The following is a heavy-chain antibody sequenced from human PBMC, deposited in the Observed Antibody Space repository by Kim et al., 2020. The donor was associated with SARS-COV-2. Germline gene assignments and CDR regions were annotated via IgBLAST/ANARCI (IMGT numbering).Heavy chain of an antibody. CDR1: GGSISSSSYY. Sequence: SETLSLTCTVSGGSISSSSYYWGWIRQPPGKGLEWIGSIYYSGSTYYNPSLKSRVTISVDTSKNQFSLKLSSVTAADTAVYYCARDPMVVVTTGFDYWGQGTLVTVSS. V-gene: IGHV4-39*07. J-gene: IGHJ4*02. CDR3: ARDPMVVVTTGFDY. CDR2: IYYSGST. D-gene: IGHD3-22*01.